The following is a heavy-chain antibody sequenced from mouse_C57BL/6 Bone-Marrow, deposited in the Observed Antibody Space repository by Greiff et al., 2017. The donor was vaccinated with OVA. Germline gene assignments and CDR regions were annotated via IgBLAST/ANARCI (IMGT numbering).Heavy chain of an antibody. V-gene: IGHV10-1*01. J-gene: IGHJ4*01. CDR2: IRSKSNNYAT. CDR1: GFSFNTYA. Sequence: EVQGVESGGGLVQPKGSLKLSCAASGFSFNTYAMNWVRQAPGKGLEWVARIRSKSNNYATYYADSVKDRVTISRDDSESMLYLQMNNLKTEDTAMYYCVRHGYYAMDYWGQGTSVTVSS. CDR3: VRHGYYAMDY.